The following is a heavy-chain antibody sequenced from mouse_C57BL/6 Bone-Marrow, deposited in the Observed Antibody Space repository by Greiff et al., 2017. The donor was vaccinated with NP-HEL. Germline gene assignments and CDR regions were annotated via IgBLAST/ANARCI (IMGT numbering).Heavy chain of an antibody. CDR1: GFTFSDFY. V-gene: IGHV7-1*01. CDR3: ERDDGSSYWYFDV. Sequence: EVKLMESGGGLVQSGRSLRLSCATSGFTFSDFYMEWVRQAPGKGLEWIAASRNKANDYTTEYSASVKGRFIVSRDTSQSILYLQMNALRAEDTAIYYCERDDGSSYWYFDVWGTGTTVTVSS. J-gene: IGHJ1*03. D-gene: IGHD1-1*01. CDR2: SRNKANDYTT.